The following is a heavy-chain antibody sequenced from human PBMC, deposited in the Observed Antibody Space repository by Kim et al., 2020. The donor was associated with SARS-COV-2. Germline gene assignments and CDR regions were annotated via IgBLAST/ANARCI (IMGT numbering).Heavy chain of an antibody. D-gene: IGHD6-13*01. J-gene: IGHJ6*02. CDR2: FDPEDGET. CDR3: ATARHSSSSHGMDV. CDR1: GYTLTELS. V-gene: IGHV1-24*01. Sequence: ASVKVSCKVSGYTLTELSMHWVRQAPGKGLEWMGGFDPEDGETIYAQKFQGRVTMTEDTSTDTAYMELSSLRSEDTAVYYCATARHSSSSHGMDVWGQGTTVTVSS.